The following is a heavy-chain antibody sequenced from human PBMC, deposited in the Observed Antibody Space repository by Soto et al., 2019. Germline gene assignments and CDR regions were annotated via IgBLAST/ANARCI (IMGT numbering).Heavy chain of an antibody. D-gene: IGHD3-10*01. CDR1: GFTVSDNY. J-gene: IGHJ4*03. CDR2: IYVGGST. Sequence: EVQVVESGGALVQPGGSLRLSCAVSGFTVSDNYMNWVRQAPGKGLEWVSVIYVGGSTAYADSVKGRFTISRDNSKNTVYLQIGRLKAQDTAVYYCSRDRGYNSFWSSDYSFDYWGQGTVVSVSS. CDR3: SRDRGYNSFWSSDYSFDY. V-gene: IGHV3-66*01.